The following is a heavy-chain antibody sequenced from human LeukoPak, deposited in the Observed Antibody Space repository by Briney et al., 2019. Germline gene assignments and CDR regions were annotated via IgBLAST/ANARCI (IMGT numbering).Heavy chain of an antibody. J-gene: IGHJ4*02. D-gene: IGHD6-19*01. CDR2: IWYDGSNK. Sequence: GGSPRLSCAASGFTFSNYGMHWVRQAPGKGLEWVAVIWYDGSNKYYADSVKGRFTISRDNSKNTLYLLMNSLRAEDTAVYYCARGSLGTIAVAGTLDYWGQGILVTVSS. CDR3: ARGSLGTIAVAGTLDY. CDR1: GFTFSNYG. V-gene: IGHV3-33*01.